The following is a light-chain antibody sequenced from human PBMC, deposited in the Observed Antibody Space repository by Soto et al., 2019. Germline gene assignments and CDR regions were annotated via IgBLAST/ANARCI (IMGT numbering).Light chain of an antibody. Sequence: DTVMTQSPDSLAVSLGERATINCKSSQSVFHSANNMNYLAWYQQKPGQSPKLLISWASIRDSGVPDRFSGSGSGTDFTLTINSPQAEDAAVYYCQQFYNTPQYTFGQGTRLEIK. J-gene: IGKJ2*01. CDR3: QQFYNTPQYT. V-gene: IGKV4-1*01. CDR2: WAS. CDR1: QSVFHSANNMNY.